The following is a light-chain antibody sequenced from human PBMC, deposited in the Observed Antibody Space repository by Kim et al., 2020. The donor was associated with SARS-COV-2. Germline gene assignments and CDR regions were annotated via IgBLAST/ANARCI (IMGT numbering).Light chain of an antibody. V-gene: IGKV1-8*01. J-gene: IGKJ1*01. Sequence: RVDGVTLPCRGSQGVASYLALRKQNPWKAPNLLSDPLSSVQSGVPSRFNGSGSGTDFTLTINCLQSEDFATYYCQQYYSYPPAFGQGTKVDIK. CDR1: QGVASY. CDR3: QQYYSYPPA. CDR2: PLS.